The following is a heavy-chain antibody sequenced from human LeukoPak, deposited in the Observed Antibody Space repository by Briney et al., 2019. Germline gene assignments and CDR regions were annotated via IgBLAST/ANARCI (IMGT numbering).Heavy chain of an antibody. D-gene: IGHD2-2*01. CDR1: GFIFSSAW. V-gene: IGHV3-7*01. CDR2: IKEDGSET. CDR3: TRIDIAVASAFILDAFGI. Sequence: GGSLRLSCAASGFIFSSAWMSWVRQAPGRGLEWVANIKEDGSETYYLDSVKGRFTISRDNAKNSVYLQMNSLRAEDTAVYYCTRIDIAVASAFILDAFGIWGQGTMVTVSS. J-gene: IGHJ3*02.